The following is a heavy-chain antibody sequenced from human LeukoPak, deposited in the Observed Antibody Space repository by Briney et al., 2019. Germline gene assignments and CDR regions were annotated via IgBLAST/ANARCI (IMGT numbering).Heavy chain of an antibody. D-gene: IGHD6-19*01. CDR1: GFTFSSYW. CDR2: IKQDGSEK. CDR3: AKDRNIEQWLGTNWFDP. Sequence: AGGSLRLSCAASGFTFSSYWMSWVRQAPGKGLEWVANIKQDGSEKFYVDSVKGRFTISRDNSKNTLYLQMNSLRAEDTAVYYCAKDRNIEQWLGTNWFDPWGQGTLVTVSS. J-gene: IGHJ5*02. V-gene: IGHV3-7*03.